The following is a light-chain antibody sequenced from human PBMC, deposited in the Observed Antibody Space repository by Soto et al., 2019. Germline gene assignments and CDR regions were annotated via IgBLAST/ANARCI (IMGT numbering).Light chain of an antibody. Sequence: QSALTQPASVSGSPGQSITISCTVTSSDVGGYNYVSWYQQHPGKAPKLMIYEVSNRPSGVSNRFSGSKSGNTASLTISGLQAEDEADYYCSSCTSSSTLVFGTGTKVTVL. CDR2: EVS. CDR1: SSDVGGYNY. J-gene: IGLJ1*01. CDR3: SSCTSSSTLV. V-gene: IGLV2-14*01.